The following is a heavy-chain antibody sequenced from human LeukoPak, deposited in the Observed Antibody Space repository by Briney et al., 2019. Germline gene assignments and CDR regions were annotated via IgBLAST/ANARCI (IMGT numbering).Heavy chain of an antibody. CDR2: ISSSSSYI. CDR3: ARDHNHDAFDI. CDR1: GFTFSSYS. D-gene: IGHD1-1*01. J-gene: IGHJ3*02. V-gene: IGHV3-21*01. Sequence: GGSLRLSCAASGFTFSSYSMNWVRQAPGKGLEWVSSISSSSSYIYYADSVKGRFTTSRDNAKNSLYLQMNSLRAEDTAVYYCARDHNHDAFDIWGQGTMVTVSS.